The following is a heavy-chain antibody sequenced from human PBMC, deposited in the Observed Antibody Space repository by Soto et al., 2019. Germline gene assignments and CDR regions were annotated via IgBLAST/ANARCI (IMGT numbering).Heavy chain of an antibody. CDR2: IYYSGST. V-gene: IGHV4-31*03. Sequence: QVQLQESGPGLVKPSQTLSLTCTVSGGSISSGGYYWSWIRQHPGKGLEWIGYIYYSGSTYYNPSRKSRVTISVDTSKNQFSLKLSSVTAADTAVYYCAREWGPLVRPGFDPWGQGTLVTVSS. CDR3: AREWGPLVRPGFDP. CDR1: GGSISSGGYY. D-gene: IGHD6-13*01. J-gene: IGHJ5*02.